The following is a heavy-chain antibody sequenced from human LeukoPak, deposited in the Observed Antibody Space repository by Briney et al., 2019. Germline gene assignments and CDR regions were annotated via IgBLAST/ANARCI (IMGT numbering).Heavy chain of an antibody. D-gene: IGHD1-26*01. J-gene: IGHJ4*02. CDR2: LYYSGST. CDR3: AGRDVSSGRYGLDY. V-gene: IGHV4-39*01. CDR1: GDSLSSSTYY. Sequence: PSQTLSLTCAVSGDSLSSSTYYWGWIRQPPGKGLEWIGSLYYSGSTYYNPSLRSRVTISVDTSKNQLSLKVTSVTAADTAVYYCAGRDVSSGRYGLDYWGQGTLVTVSS.